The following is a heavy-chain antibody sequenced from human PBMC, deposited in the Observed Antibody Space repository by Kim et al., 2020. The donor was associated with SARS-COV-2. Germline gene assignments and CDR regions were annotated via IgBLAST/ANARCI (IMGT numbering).Heavy chain of an antibody. CDR1: GLYV. Sequence: GGSLRLSCVTSGLYVIHWVRQAPVKGLEWVAAMSFDGFSKYFADSVNGRFTISRDDSKNTVWLQLNNLRDEDSAMYYCATEGGTSGRCGYFDYWSQGTLV. V-gene: IGHV3-30*04. CDR2: MSFDGFSK. J-gene: IGHJ4*02. CDR3: ATEGGTSGRCGYFDY. D-gene: IGHD5-12*01.